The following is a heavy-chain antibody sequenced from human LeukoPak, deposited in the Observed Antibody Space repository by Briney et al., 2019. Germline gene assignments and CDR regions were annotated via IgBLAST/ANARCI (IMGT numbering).Heavy chain of an antibody. CDR1: GYTFTSYD. Sequence: GASVKVSCKASGYTFTSYDINWVRQATGQGLEWMGWMNPNSGNTGYAQKFQGRVTITRNTSISTAYMELSSLRSEDTAVYYCANWGSGSWYSPFDYWGQGTLVTVSS. CDR2: MNPNSGNT. V-gene: IGHV1-8*03. CDR3: ANWGSGSWYSPFDY. D-gene: IGHD6-13*01. J-gene: IGHJ4*02.